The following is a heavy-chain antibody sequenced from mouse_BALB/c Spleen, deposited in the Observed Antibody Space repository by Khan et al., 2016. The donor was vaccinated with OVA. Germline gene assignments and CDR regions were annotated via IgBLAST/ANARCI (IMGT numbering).Heavy chain of an antibody. CDR1: GYTFTDFI. CDR2: INPNNGDI. CDR3: ARHGYGGFAY. V-gene: IGHV1-18*01. Sequence: VRLQQSGPELVKPGASVKIPCKASGYTFTDFIIDWVKQSLGETLEWIGDINPNNGDIIYNQKFKGKATLTVDKSSSTAYMELRSLTSEDTACYYCARHGYGGFAYWGQGTLVTVSA. J-gene: IGHJ3*01. D-gene: IGHD2-2*01.